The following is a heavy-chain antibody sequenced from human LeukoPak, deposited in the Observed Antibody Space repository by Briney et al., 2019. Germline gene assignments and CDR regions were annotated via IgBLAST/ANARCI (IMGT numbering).Heavy chain of an antibody. D-gene: IGHD6-13*01. J-gene: IGHJ6*02. CDR3: ARDRTAAAEPYHYYYGMDV. V-gene: IGHV3-53*01. CDR1: GFTVSSNY. CDR2: IYSGGST. Sequence: GGSLRLSCAASGFTVSSNYMSWVRQAPGKGLEWVSVIYSGGSTYYADSVKGRFTISRDNSKNTLYLQMNSLRAEDTAVYYCARDRTAAAEPYHYYYGMDVWGQGTTVTVSS.